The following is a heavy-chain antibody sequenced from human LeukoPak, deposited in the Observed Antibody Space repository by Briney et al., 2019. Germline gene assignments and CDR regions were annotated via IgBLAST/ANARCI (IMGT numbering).Heavy chain of an antibody. D-gene: IGHD5-18*01. V-gene: IGHV3-30*14. Sequence: HPGRSLRLSCAASGFTFSSYAMHWVRQAPGKGLEWVAVISYDGSNKYYADSVKGRFTISRDNSKNTLYLQMNSLRAEDTAVYYCARDGLGWVQLRTPRSQYYMDVWGKGTTVTISS. CDR2: ISYDGSNK. CDR1: GFTFSSYA. CDR3: ARDGLGWVQLRTPRSQYYMDV. J-gene: IGHJ6*03.